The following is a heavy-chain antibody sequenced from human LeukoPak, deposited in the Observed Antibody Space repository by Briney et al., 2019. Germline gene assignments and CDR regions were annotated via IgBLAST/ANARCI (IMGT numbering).Heavy chain of an antibody. V-gene: IGHV3-21*01. D-gene: IGHD5-12*01. CDR3: ARDGAVGSGNEFDH. CDR2: ISSSSSDI. CDR1: GFTFSTYN. Sequence: PGRSLRLSCAASGFTFSTYNMNWVRQAPGKGLEWVSSISSSSSDIYYADSMKGRFTISRDNAKNSVYLQMNSLRAEDTAVYYCARDGAVGSGNEFDHWGQGTLVTVSS. J-gene: IGHJ4*02.